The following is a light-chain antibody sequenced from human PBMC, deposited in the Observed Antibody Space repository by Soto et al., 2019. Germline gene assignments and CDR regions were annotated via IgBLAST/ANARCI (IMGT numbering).Light chain of an antibody. CDR1: SSDVGDYNY. J-gene: IGLJ1*01. CDR2: EVN. Sequence: QSALTQPASVSGSPEQSITISCTGASSDVGDYNYFSWYQHHPGKAPKLLIYEVNNRPSGVSARFSGSKSGSVASLTISWLQAEDEADYYCSSYTSSSTYVCGTGTKVTVL. CDR3: SSYTSSSTYV. V-gene: IGLV2-14*01.